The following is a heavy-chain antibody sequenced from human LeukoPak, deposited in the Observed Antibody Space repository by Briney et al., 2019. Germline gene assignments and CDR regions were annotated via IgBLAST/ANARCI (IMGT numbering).Heavy chain of an antibody. D-gene: IGHD6-6*01. Sequence: GGSLRLSCAASGFTFNNYAMSWVRQVPGKGLQWVSSISDSGGSIYYADSVKGRFAISRDNSMSMLFLQMSSLRVEDTALYYCAKDVGGSSFFDYWGQGISVTVSS. J-gene: IGHJ4*02. V-gene: IGHV3-23*01. CDR1: GFTFNNYA. CDR2: ISDSGGSI. CDR3: AKDVGGSSFFDY.